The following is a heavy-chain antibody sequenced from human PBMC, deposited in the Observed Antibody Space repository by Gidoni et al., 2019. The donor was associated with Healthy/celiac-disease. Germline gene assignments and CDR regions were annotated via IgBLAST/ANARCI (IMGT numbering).Heavy chain of an antibody. CDR2: ISWNSGSI. J-gene: IGHJ6*02. CDR1: GFTFDDYA. D-gene: IGHD3-3*01. Sequence: EVQLVESGGGLVQPGRSLRLSCAASGFTFDDYAMHWVRQAPGKGLEWVSGISWNSGSIGYADSVKGRFTISRDNAKNSLYLQMNSLRAEDTALYYCAKDRSGSGYSLYYGMDVWGQGTTVTVSS. CDR3: AKDRSGSGYSLYYGMDV. V-gene: IGHV3-9*01.